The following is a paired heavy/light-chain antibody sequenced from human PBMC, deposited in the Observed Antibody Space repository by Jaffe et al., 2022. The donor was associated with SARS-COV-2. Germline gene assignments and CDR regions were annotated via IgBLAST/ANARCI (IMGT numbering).Light chain of an antibody. CDR2: EGS. CDR3: CSYASSATSVV. Sequence: QSALTQPASVSGSPGQSITISCTGTSSDVGIYNLVSWYQQHPGKAPKLIIYEGSQRPSGVSNRFSGSKSGNTASLTISGLQTEDEADYYCCSYASSATSVVFGGGTKLTV. J-gene: IGLJ2*01. V-gene: IGLV2-23*01. CDR1: SSDVGIYNL.
Heavy chain of an antibody. CDR3: ARDFSAFDP. CDR2: ISPYTGYT. D-gene: IGHD3-3*01. CDR1: GYTFTSHG. Sequence: QVQLMQSGAEVKKPGASVKVSCKASGYTFTSHGISWVRQAPGQGLEWMGYISPYTGYTYAQKFQGRVTMTTDTSTNTAYMELRSLRYDDTAIYYCARDFSAFDPWGQGTLVTVSS. J-gene: IGHJ5*02. V-gene: IGHV1-18*01.